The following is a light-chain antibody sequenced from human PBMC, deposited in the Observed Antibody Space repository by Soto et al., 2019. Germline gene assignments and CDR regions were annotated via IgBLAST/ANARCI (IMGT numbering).Light chain of an antibody. Sequence: QSVLTQPASVSGSPGQSITISCSGTSSDIGSYDHVAWYQQFPGKSPKLILYAVSDRPSGVSDRFSGSKSGTTASLTISGPQAEDEADYYCCLFAGSYTSYVFGTGSKVTVL. CDR3: CLFAGSYTSYV. CDR1: SSDIGSYDH. V-gene: IGLV2-14*03. J-gene: IGLJ1*01. CDR2: AVS.